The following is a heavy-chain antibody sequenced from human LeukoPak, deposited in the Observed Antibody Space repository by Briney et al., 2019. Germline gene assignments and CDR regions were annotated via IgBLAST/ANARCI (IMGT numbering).Heavy chain of an antibody. V-gene: IGHV3-23*01. D-gene: IGHD3-16*01. Sequence: GGSLRLSCAASGFTFSSYAMSWVRQAPGKGLEWVSLIIGSGSSTYYADPVEGRFTISRDNSKNTLYLQMNSLRAEDTAVYYCASKLGGYWGQGTLVTVSS. CDR1: GFTFSSYA. J-gene: IGHJ4*02. CDR2: IIGSGSST. CDR3: ASKLGGY.